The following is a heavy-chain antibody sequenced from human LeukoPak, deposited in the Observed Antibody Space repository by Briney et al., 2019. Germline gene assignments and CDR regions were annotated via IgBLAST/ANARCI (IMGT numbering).Heavy chain of an antibody. Sequence: GASVKVSCKASGGTFSSYAISWVRQAPGQGLEWMGGIIPIFGTANYAQKFQGRVTMTTDTSTSTAYMELRSLRSDDTAVYYCARVGDHDYGDYEGVYYYMDVWGKGTTVTVSS. J-gene: IGHJ6*03. CDR3: ARVGDHDYGDYEGVYYYMDV. CDR2: IIPIFGTA. V-gene: IGHV1-69*05. CDR1: GGTFSSYA. D-gene: IGHD4-17*01.